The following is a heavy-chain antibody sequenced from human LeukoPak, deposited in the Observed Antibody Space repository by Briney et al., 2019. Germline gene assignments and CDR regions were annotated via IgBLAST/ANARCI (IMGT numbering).Heavy chain of an antibody. J-gene: IGHJ5*02. CDR3: ARDEEPKKYYYDSSGPISAFWFDP. CDR1: GFTFSSYA. Sequence: PGRSLRLSCAASGFTFSSYAMHWVRQAPGKGLEWVAVISYDGSNKYYADSVKGRFTISRDNSKNTLYLQMNSLRAEDTAVYYCARDEEPKKYYYDSSGPISAFWFDPWGQGTLVTVSS. CDR2: ISYDGSNK. V-gene: IGHV3-30-3*01. D-gene: IGHD3-22*01.